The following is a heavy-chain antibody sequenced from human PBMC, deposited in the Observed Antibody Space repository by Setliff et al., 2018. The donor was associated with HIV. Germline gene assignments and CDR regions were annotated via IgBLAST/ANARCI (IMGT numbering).Heavy chain of an antibody. CDR3: ARVGLYGGYDYVNRAFDI. D-gene: IGHD3-16*01. CDR1: GYIFTIYA. CDR2: INGGNGNT. J-gene: IGHJ3*02. V-gene: IGHV1-3*01. Sequence: ASVKVSCKASGYIFTIYAIHWVRQAPGQRLEWMGWINGGNGNTKYSQKFQGRVTITRDATASTAYMELTSLRSEDTAAYYCARVGLYGGYDYVNRAFDIWGQGTMVTV.